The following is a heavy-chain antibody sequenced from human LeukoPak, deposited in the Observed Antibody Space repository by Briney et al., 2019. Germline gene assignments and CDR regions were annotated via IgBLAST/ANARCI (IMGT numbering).Heavy chain of an antibody. CDR2: TSSNGDFT. Sequence: GGSLRLSCSASGFTFSTYAMHWVRQAPGKGLEYVSATSSNGDFTYYGDSVKGRFTISRDNSKNTLLLQMSSLRPEDTAVYYCVRASYSSGWYGDYWGQGTLVTVYS. J-gene: IGHJ4*02. CDR3: VRASYSSGWYGDY. D-gene: IGHD6-19*01. CDR1: GFTFSTYA. V-gene: IGHV3-64D*06.